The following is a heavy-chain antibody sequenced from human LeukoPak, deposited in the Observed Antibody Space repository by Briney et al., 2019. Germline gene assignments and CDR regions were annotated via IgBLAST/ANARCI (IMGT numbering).Heavy chain of an antibody. CDR2: IYSSGST. Sequence: SETLSLTCTVSGGSISSHYWSWIRQPAGKGLEWIGRIYSSGSTNYNASLTSRVTMSVDTSKNQISLKLRSVTAADTAVYFCARDRGLANGGSAVDHWGQGTLVTVSS. D-gene: IGHD7-27*01. CDR3: ARDRGLANGGSAVDH. J-gene: IGHJ4*02. V-gene: IGHV4-4*07. CDR1: GGSISSHY.